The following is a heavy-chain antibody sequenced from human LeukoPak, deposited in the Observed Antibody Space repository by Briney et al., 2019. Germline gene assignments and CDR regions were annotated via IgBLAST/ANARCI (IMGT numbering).Heavy chain of an antibody. V-gene: IGHV3-48*01. D-gene: IGHD6-6*01. J-gene: IGHJ4*02. CDR2: ISSSSSGK. CDR3: ARGGAARPDY. Sequence: GGSLRLSCAASGFTFNDYGMNWVRQAPGEGLEWVSYISSSSSGKQYADSVKGRFTISRDNAKNSLYLQMNSLRAEDSAVYYCARGGAARPDYWGQGTQVTVSS. CDR1: GFTFNDYG.